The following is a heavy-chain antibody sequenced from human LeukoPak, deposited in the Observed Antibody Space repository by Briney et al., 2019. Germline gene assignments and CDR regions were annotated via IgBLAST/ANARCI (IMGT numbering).Heavy chain of an antibody. V-gene: IGHV4-59*01. Sequence: PSETLSLTCTVAGGSISSSYWSWIRQPPGKGLEWIGYIYYSGRTNYNPSLMSRVAISVDTSKNQFSLELSSVTAADTAVYYCAKVRSGSDFSGFFDYWGQGTLVTVSS. J-gene: IGHJ4*02. CDR3: AKVRSGSDFSGFFDY. CDR1: GGSISSSY. CDR2: IYYSGRT. D-gene: IGHD1-26*01.